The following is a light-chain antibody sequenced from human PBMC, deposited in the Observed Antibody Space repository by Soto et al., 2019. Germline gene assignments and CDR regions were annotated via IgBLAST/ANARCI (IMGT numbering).Light chain of an antibody. J-gene: IGKJ1*01. CDR2: GTS. CDR3: QQYGSWT. V-gene: IGKV3-20*01. Sequence: EIVLTQSPGTLSVSPGERATLSCRASQTIDSKNLAWYQQKPGQAPSLLIYGTSSRATGIPDRFSGSGSGTDFTLTIRRLEPEDSAIYYCQQYGSWTFGQGTKVEIK. CDR1: QTIDSKN.